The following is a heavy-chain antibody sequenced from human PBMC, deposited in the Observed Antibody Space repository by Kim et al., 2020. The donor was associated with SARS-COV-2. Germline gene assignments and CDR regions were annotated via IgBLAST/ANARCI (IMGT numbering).Heavy chain of an antibody. CDR2: ISYDGSNK. V-gene: IGHV3-30*18. Sequence: GGSLRLSCAASGFTFSSYGMHWVRQAPGKGLEWVAVISYDGSNKYYADSVKGRFTISRDNSKNTLYLQMNSLRAKDTAVYYCAKDEGYSYGSDYWGQGA. J-gene: IGHJ4*02. CDR3: AKDEGYSYGSDY. CDR1: GFTFSSYG. D-gene: IGHD5-18*01.